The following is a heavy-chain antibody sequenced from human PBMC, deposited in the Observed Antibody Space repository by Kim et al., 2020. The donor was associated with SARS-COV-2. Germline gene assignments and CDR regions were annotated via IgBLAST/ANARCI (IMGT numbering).Heavy chain of an antibody. D-gene: IGHD6-19*01. CDR1: GFTFSNAW. CDR3: TTETAPSGIAVAPNWFDP. CDR2: IKSKTDGGTT. J-gene: IGHJ5*02. V-gene: IGHV3-15*01. Sequence: GGSLRLSCAASGFTFSNAWMSWVRQAPGKGLEWVGRIKSKTDGGTTDYAAPVKGRFTISRDDSKNTLYLQMNSLKTEDTAVYYCTTETAPSGIAVAPNWFDPWGQGTLVTVSS.